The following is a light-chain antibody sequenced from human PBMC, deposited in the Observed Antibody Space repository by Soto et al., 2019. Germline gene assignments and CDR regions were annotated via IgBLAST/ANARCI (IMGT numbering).Light chain of an antibody. J-gene: IGKJ1*01. CDR1: QSVRSNY. Sequence: EIVLTQSQGTLSLYPGERATLSCRASQSVRSNYLAWYQQKPGQAPRLLIYNSSTRATGIPDRFSGSGSGTDFTLTISRLEPEDFALYYCQQYRDLPQTFGQGTQVEIK. V-gene: IGKV3-20*01. CDR3: QQYRDLPQT. CDR2: NSS.